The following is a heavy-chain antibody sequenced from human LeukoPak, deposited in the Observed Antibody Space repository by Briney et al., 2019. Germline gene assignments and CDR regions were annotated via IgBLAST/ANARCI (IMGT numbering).Heavy chain of an antibody. D-gene: IGHD5-24*01. CDR3: ARGHEMATASFEY. CDR2: MNPNSGNT. Sequence: ASVKVSCKAPGYTFTSYDINWVRQATGQGLEWMGWMNPNSGNTGYAQKFQGRVTMTRNTSVNTAYMELSSLRSEDTAVYYCARGHEMATASFEYWGRGTLVTVSS. J-gene: IGHJ4*02. CDR1: GYTFTSYD. V-gene: IGHV1-8*01.